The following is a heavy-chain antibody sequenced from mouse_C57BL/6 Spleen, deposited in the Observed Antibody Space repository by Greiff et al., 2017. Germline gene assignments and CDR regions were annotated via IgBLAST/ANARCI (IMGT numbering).Heavy chain of an antibody. CDR1: GYTFTSYW. CDR3: ARGGTTVVFDY. CDR2: IDPSDSYT. J-gene: IGHJ2*01. V-gene: IGHV1-50*01. Sequence: VKLQQPGAELVKPGASVKLSCKASGYTFTSYWMQWVKQRPGQGLEWIGEIDPSDSYTNYNQKFKGKATLTVDTSSSTAYMQLSSLTSEDSAVYYCARGGTTVVFDYWGQGTTLTVSS. D-gene: IGHD1-1*01.